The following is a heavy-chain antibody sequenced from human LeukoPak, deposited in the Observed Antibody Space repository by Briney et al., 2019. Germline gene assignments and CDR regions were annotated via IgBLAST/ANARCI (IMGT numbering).Heavy chain of an antibody. V-gene: IGHV3-69-1*01. CDR1: GFTFTAFT. J-gene: IGHJ3*02. CDR3: ARDRHFVAFDI. CDR2: ISSSSSI. Sequence: GGSLRLSCAASGFTFTAFTINWVRQAPGKGLEWVSSISSSSSIHFADSVKGRFTISRDNAKNSVSLQINSLRAEDTALYYCARDRHFVAFDIWGQGTMVTVSS.